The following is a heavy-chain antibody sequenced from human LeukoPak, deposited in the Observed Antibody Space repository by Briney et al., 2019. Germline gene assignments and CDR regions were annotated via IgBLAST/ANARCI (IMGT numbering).Heavy chain of an antibody. CDR1: GFTFSLSW. D-gene: IGHD1-1*01. CDR3: VRGAGPGTPFD. V-gene: IGHV3-74*01. Sequence: PGGSLRLSCAASGFTFSLSWMHWVRQAPGKGLEWVSSINYDARSRTYADSVKGRLTISRDKAENTLFLQMNSLRVEDTAIYSCVRGAGPGTPFDWGQGILVTVSS. J-gene: IGHJ1*01. CDR2: INYDARSR.